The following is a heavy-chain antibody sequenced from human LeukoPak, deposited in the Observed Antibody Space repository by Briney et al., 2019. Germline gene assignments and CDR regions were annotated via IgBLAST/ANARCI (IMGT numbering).Heavy chain of an antibody. Sequence: PSETLSLTCTVSGGSISSSSYYWGWLRQPPGKGLEWIGSIYYSGSTYYNPSLKSRVTISVDTSKNQFSLKLSSVTAADTAVYYCADGGYVWGSFGYWGQGTLVTVSS. V-gene: IGHV4-39*01. CDR1: GGSISSSSYY. J-gene: IGHJ4*02. D-gene: IGHD3-16*01. CDR2: IYYSGST. CDR3: ADGGYVWGSFGY.